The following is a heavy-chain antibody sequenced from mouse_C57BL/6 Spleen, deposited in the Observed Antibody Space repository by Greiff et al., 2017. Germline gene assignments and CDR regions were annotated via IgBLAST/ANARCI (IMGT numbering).Heavy chain of an antibody. CDR2: ISAGGSYT. D-gene: IGHD1-1*01. Sequence: EVQLVESGGGLVKPGGSLKLSCAASGFTFRSYAMSWVRQTPEKRLAWVATISAGGSYTYYPDNLKGRFTISRDNAKNNLYLQMSQLKSEETAMYYCARERTPYYYGSSPFDYWGQGTTLTVSS. CDR3: ARERTPYYYGSSPFDY. CDR1: GFTFRSYA. V-gene: IGHV5-4*01. J-gene: IGHJ2*01.